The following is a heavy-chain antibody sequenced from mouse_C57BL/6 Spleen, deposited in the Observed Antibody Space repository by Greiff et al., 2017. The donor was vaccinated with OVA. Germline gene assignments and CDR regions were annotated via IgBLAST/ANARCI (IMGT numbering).Heavy chain of an antibody. CDR3: ARGSGSSYSAWFAY. V-gene: IGHV1-82*01. CDR1: GYAFSSSW. J-gene: IGHJ3*01. CDR2: IYPGDGDT. D-gene: IGHD1-1*01. Sequence: LQESGPELVKPGASVKISCKASGYAFSSSWMNWVKQRPGKGLEWIGRIYPGDGDTNYNGKFKGKATLTADKSSSTAYMQLSSLTSEDSAVYFCARGSGSSYSAWFAYWGQGTLVTVSA.